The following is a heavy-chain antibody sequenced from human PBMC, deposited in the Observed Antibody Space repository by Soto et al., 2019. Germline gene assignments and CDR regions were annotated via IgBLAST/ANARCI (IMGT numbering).Heavy chain of an antibody. V-gene: IGHV3-23*01. CDR3: ARRGPGTYFDY. Sequence: EVQLLESGGGLVQPGGSLRLSCAASGFTFSSYAMRWVRQAPGKGLEWVSAVSGSGGSAYYADSVKGRFTISRDNSKNTLYLQMNSLRAEDTAVYYCARRGPGTYFDYWGQGTLVTVSS. CDR2: VSGSGGSA. D-gene: IGHD6-13*01. J-gene: IGHJ4*02. CDR1: GFTFSSYA.